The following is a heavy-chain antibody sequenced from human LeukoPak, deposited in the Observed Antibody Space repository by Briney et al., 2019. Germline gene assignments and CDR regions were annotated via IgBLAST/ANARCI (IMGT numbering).Heavy chain of an antibody. J-gene: IGHJ4*02. CDR3: ATKQWLAPPPDS. Sequence: GGSLSLSCAAPGFTFSKYWMLWVRKAPGKELKSVSRINTDGTVTTYADSVKGRFTVSRDNADNTMFLQMNSVRDEDTAVYYCATKQWLAPPPDSWGQGTPVTVSS. CDR1: GFTFSKYW. CDR2: INTDGTVT. D-gene: IGHD6-19*01. V-gene: IGHV3-74*01.